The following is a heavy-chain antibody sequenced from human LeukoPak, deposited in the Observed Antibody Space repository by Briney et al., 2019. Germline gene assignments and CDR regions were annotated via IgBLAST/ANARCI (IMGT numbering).Heavy chain of an antibody. CDR2: INHRGST. CDR3: VGYYYGSGSYHNYPNFDH. Sequence: SETLSLTCAVYGGSFSGHYGSWIRQPPGKGLEWIGEINHRGSTNYHPSLKSRVTISGDTSKNQFSLKLSSVTAADTAVYYCVGYYYGSGSYHNYPNFDHWGQGTLVTVSS. V-gene: IGHV4-34*01. J-gene: IGHJ4*02. CDR1: GGSFSGHY. D-gene: IGHD3-10*01.